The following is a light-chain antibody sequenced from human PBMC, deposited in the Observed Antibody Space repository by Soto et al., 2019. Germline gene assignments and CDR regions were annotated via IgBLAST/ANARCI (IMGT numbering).Light chain of an antibody. CDR1: QNVNSN. Sequence: EIVMTQSPATLSVSPGERAALSCRASQNVNSNLAWYQQKPAQAPRLLIYGASTRATGIPARFSGSGSGTEFTLTISNLQSEDFAAYYCQQYNNWPLTFGGGTKVEIK. CDR2: GAS. CDR3: QQYNNWPLT. V-gene: IGKV3-15*01. J-gene: IGKJ4*01.